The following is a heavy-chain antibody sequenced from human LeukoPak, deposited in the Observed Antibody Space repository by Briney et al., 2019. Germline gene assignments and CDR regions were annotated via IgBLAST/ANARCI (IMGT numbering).Heavy chain of an antibody. Sequence: TSETLSLICTVSGGSISSSSYYWGWIRQPPGKGLEWIGSIYYSGSTYYNPSLKSRVTISVDTSKNQFSLKLSSVTAADTAVYYCARASAAGTVWFDPWGQGTLVTVSS. CDR2: IYYSGST. CDR1: GGSISSSSYY. CDR3: ARASAAGTVWFDP. J-gene: IGHJ5*02. D-gene: IGHD6-13*01. V-gene: IGHV4-39*07.